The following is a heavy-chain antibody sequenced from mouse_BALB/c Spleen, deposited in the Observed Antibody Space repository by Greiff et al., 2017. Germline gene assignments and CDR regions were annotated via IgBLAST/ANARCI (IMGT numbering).Heavy chain of an antibody. J-gene: IGHJ4*01. Sequence: QVQLQQSGAELMKPGASVKISCKATGYTFSSYWIEWVKQRPGHGLEWIGEILPGSGSTNYNEKFKGKATFTADTSSNTAYMQLSSLTSEDSAVYYCARRRAITTVVARYAMDYWGQGTSVTVSS. CDR1: GYTFSSYW. D-gene: IGHD1-1*01. V-gene: IGHV1-9*01. CDR2: ILPGSGST. CDR3: ARRRAITTVVARYAMDY.